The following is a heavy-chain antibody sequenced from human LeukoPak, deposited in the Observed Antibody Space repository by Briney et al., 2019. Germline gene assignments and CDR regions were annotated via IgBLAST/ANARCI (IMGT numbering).Heavy chain of an antibody. V-gene: IGHV1-46*01. D-gene: IGHD3-22*01. CDR2: INPSGGST. CDR1: GYTFTSYY. J-gene: IGHJ4*02. CDR3: ASVSDYYDSSGTRDY. Sequence: ASVKVSCKASGYTFTSYYMHWVRQAPGQGLEWMGIINPSGGSTSYAQKFQGRVTTTRDTSTSTVYMELSSLRSEDTAVYYCASVSDYYDSSGTRDYWGQGTLVTVSS.